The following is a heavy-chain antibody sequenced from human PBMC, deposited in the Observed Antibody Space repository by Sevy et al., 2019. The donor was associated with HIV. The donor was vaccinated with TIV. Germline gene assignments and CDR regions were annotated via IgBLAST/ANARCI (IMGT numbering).Heavy chain of an antibody. V-gene: IGHV4-59*01. CDR3: ARDTSGYSSGWYPYYHYYGIDV. CDR2: IHNRGRY. Sequence: SETLSLTCTVSADSIIDYYWSWIRQPPGKGLEWIGYIHNRGRYNYNPSLKSRVTISGDVSKNQFSLKLSSVTAADTAVYYCARDTSGYSSGWYPYYHYYGIDVWGQGTTVTVSS. D-gene: IGHD6-19*01. CDR1: ADSIIDYY. J-gene: IGHJ6*02.